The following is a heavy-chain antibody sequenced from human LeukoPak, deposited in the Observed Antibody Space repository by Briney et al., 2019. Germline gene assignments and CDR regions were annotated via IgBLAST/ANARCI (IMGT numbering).Heavy chain of an antibody. CDR1: GGTFSSYA. J-gene: IGHJ3*02. CDR3: ARGGTVHYGSGSYYTPYPDAFDI. CDR2: IIPIFGTA. Sequence: SVKVSCKASGGTFSSYAISWVRQASGQGLEWMGGIIPIFGTANYAQKFQGRVTITADKSTSTAYMELSSLRSEDTAVYYCARGGTVHYGSGSYYTPYPDAFDIWGQGTMVTVSS. D-gene: IGHD3-10*01. V-gene: IGHV1-69*06.